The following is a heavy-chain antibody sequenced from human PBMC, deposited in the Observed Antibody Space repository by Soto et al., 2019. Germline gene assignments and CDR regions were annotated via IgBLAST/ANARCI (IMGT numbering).Heavy chain of an antibody. D-gene: IGHD6-19*01. J-gene: IGHJ3*02. Sequence: SGPTLVNPTQTLTLTCTFSGFSLRTRGVGVGWVRQPPGKALEWLALIYWDADKLYSPSLKTRLTITKDTSNNQVVLAMTNMDTVDTATYYCAHRRAGSSGWIDAFDIWGQGTMVTVSS. CDR2: IYWDADK. V-gene: IGHV2-5*02. CDR1: GFSLRTRGVG. CDR3: AHRRAGSSGWIDAFDI.